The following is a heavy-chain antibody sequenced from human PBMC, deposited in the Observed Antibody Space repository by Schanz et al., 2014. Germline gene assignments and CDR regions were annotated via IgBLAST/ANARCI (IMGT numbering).Heavy chain of an antibody. Sequence: QVQLVQSEAEVKKPGSSVKVSCKASGGTFSSYTISWVRQAPGQGLEWMGWITAYNGDTNYALKLQGRVTMTTDTSTGTAYMELRSLRSDDTALYYCARGGGPEDVFDIWGQGTILTVSS. J-gene: IGHJ3*02. D-gene: IGHD5-12*01. V-gene: IGHV1-18*01. CDR1: GGTFSSYT. CDR3: ARGGGPEDVFDI. CDR2: ITAYNGDT.